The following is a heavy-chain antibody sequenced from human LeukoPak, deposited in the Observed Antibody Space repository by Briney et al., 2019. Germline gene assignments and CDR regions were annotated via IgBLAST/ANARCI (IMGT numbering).Heavy chain of an antibody. Sequence: SGGSLRLSCAASGFTFSSYDMSWIRQPPGKGLEWIGSISYTGNTYHNPSLKSRVTISVDTSKNQFSLKLSSVTAADTAVYYCARDWTPAGFDYWGQGTLVTVSS. J-gene: IGHJ4*02. D-gene: IGHD3/OR15-3a*01. V-gene: IGHV4-39*07. CDR3: ARDWTPAGFDY. CDR1: GFTFSSYD. CDR2: ISYTGNT.